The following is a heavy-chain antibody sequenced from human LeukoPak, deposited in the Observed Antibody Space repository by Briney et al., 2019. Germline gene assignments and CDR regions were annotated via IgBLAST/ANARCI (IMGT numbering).Heavy chain of an antibody. CDR2: IKLDGSAK. J-gene: IGHJ5*02. CDR1: GFTFSSYW. V-gene: IGHV3-7*01. CDR3: ARVRLVKGSAGFDP. D-gene: IGHD3-10*01. Sequence: GRSLRLSCSASGFTFSSYWMSSGRQAPGKGLEWVANIKLDGSAKYYVDSVKGRFTISRDNAKNSLYLQMNSLRAEDTAVYYCARVRLVKGSAGFDPWGQGTLVSVST.